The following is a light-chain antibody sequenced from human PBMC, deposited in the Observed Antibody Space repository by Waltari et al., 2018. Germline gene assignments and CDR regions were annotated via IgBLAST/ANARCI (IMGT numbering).Light chain of an antibody. Sequence: EIVLPPSPATLSSSPGESATLSCRASQSVSSYLAWYHQKPGQAPSPLIYDASNRATCIPARFSGSGSGTDFTLTISSLEPEDFAVYYCQQRSNWPTFGQGTKVEIK. J-gene: IGKJ1*01. CDR2: DAS. CDR3: QQRSNWPT. CDR1: QSVSSY. V-gene: IGKV3-11*01.